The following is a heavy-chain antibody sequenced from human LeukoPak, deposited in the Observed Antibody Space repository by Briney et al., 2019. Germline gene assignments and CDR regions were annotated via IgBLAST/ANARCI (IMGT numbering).Heavy chain of an antibody. CDR2: IFYSGST. J-gene: IGHJ5*02. CDR1: GGSISSYY. CDR3: ARHGVDDYGDYRGWFDP. D-gene: IGHD4-17*01. V-gene: IGHV4-59*08. Sequence: SETLSLTCTVSGGSISSYYWSWIRQPPGKGLEWIGFIFYSGSTNSNPSLKSRVTISVDTSKNQFSLKLSSVTAADTGVYYCARHGVDDYGDYRGWFDPWGQGTLVTVFS.